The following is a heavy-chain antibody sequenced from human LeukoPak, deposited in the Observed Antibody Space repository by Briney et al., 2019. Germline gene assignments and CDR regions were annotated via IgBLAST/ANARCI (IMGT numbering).Heavy chain of an antibody. CDR3: AREYSSSKFDY. J-gene: IGHJ4*02. V-gene: IGHV3-48*03. CDR1: GFTFSSYE. D-gene: IGHD6-6*01. Sequence: GGSLRLSCAASGFTFSSYETNWVRQAPGKGLEWVSYISSSGRTIYYADSVKGRFTISRDNAKNSLYLQMNSLRAEDTAVYYCAREYSSSKFDYWGQGTLVTVSS. CDR2: ISSSGRTI.